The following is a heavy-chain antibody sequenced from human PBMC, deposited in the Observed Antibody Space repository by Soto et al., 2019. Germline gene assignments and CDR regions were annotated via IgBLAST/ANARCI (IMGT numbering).Heavy chain of an antibody. V-gene: IGHV3-21*01. J-gene: IGHJ4*02. CDR2: ISSSSSYI. CDR1: GFTFSSYS. D-gene: IGHD1-26*01. Sequence: GGSLRLSCAASGFTFSSYSMNWVRQAPGKGLEWVSSISSSSSYIYYADSVKGRFTISRDNAKNSLYLQMNSLRAEDTAVYYCARDGFLGSYDVAFDYWGQGTLVTVSS. CDR3: ARDGFLGSYDVAFDY.